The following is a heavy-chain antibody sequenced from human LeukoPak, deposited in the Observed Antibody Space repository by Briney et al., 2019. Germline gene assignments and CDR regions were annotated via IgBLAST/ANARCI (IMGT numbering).Heavy chain of an antibody. Sequence: SETLSLTCTVSGGSISSYYWSWIRQPPGKGLEWIGEINHSGSTNYNPSLKSRVTISVDTSKNQFSLKLSSMTAADTAVYYCARGLSAIVHWGQGTLVTVSS. CDR1: GGSISSYY. D-gene: IGHD2-21*02. V-gene: IGHV4-34*01. J-gene: IGHJ4*02. CDR3: ARGLSAIVH. CDR2: INHSGST.